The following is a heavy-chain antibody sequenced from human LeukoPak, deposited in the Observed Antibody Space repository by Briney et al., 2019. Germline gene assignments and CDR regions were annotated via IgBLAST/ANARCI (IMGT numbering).Heavy chain of an antibody. CDR3: AFYSSGWYAGDAFDI. V-gene: IGHV3-23*03. CDR2: IYGDGSVT. J-gene: IGHJ3*02. CDR1: GFTFSTNA. Sequence: GGSLRLSCAASGFTFSTNAMSWVRQAPGKRLVWVSRIYGDGSVTDYADSVKGRFTISRDNTKNTLYLQMNSLRAEDTAVYYCAFYSSGWYAGDAFDIWGQGTMVTVSS. D-gene: IGHD6-19*01.